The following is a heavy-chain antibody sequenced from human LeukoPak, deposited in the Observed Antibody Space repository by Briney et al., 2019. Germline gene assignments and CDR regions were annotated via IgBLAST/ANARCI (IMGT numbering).Heavy chain of an antibody. Sequence: SETLSLTCAVYGASFSNSYWSWIRQPPGKGLEWIGEIDHTRNTKYNPSLKGRVTTSLDTSKNQLSLDLTSVTATDTAVYYCATASQLGSYNWFDPWGQGTLVTVSS. D-gene: IGHD1-1*01. CDR3: ATASQLGSYNWFDP. J-gene: IGHJ5*02. V-gene: IGHV4-34*01. CDR1: GASFSNSY. CDR2: IDHTRNT.